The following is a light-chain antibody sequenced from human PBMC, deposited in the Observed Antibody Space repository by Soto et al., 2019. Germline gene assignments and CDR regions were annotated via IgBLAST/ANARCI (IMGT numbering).Light chain of an antibody. J-gene: IGLJ1*01. V-gene: IGLV2-14*01. CDR3: GSYTGSIYV. CDR2: EVS. Sequence: QSVLTQPASVSGSPGQSITISCTGTSSDVGGYKFVSWYQQHPGKAPKLMIYEVSNRPSGVSSRFSGSTSGNTASLTISGLQAEDEADYYCGSYTGSIYVFGTGTKVTVL. CDR1: SSDVGGYKF.